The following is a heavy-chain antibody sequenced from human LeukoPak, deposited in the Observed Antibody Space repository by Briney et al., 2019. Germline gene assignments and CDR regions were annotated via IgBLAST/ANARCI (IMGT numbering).Heavy chain of an antibody. CDR2: IYYSGST. J-gene: IGHJ6*02. V-gene: IGHV4-59*01. D-gene: IGHD3-10*01. Sequence: PSETLSLTCTVSGGSISSYYWSWIRQPPGKGLEWIGHIYYSGSTNYNPSLKSRVTISVDTSKNQFSLKLSSVTAADTAVYYCARVRYYGSGSYLSYYYGMDVWGQGTTVTVSS. CDR1: GGSISSYY. CDR3: ARVRYYGSGSYLSYYYGMDV.